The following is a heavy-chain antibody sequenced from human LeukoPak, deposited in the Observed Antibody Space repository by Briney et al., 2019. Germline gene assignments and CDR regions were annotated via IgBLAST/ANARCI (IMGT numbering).Heavy chain of an antibody. CDR2: IYYSGST. V-gene: IGHV4-39*07. CDR1: GGSISSSSYY. CDR3: ARDWAQLVVPAFFDY. D-gene: IGHD2-2*01. Sequence: PSETLSLTCTVSGGSISSSSYYWGWIRQPPGKGLEWIGSIYYSGSTYYNPSLKSRVTISVDTSKNQFSLKLSSVTAADTAVYYCARDWAQLVVPAFFDYWGQGTLVTVSS. J-gene: IGHJ4*02.